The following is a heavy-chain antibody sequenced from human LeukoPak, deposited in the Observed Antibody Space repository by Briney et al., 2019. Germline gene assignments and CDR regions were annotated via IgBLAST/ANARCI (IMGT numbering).Heavy chain of an antibody. D-gene: IGHD4-17*01. CDR3: ARPLTTVTFLYYYYALDV. V-gene: IGHV3-30-3*01. Sequence: GGSLRLSCAASGFTFSSYAMHWVRQAAGKGLEWVAVISYDGSNKYYADSVKGRFTISTDNSKNTLYLQMNSLRAEDTAVYYCARPLTTVTFLYYYYALDVWGQGTTVTVSS. J-gene: IGHJ6*02. CDR2: ISYDGSNK. CDR1: GFTFSSYA.